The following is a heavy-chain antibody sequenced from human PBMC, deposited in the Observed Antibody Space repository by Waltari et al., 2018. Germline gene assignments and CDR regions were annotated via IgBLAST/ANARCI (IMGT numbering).Heavy chain of an antibody. CDR3: ASYEITMVRGVIRDV. D-gene: IGHD3-10*01. CDR2: IYHSGST. V-gene: IGHV4-4*02. J-gene: IGHJ6*02. CDR1: GGSISSSNW. Sequence: QVQLQESGPGLVKPSGTLSLTCAVSGGSISSSNWWRWVRQPPGKGLEWIGEIYHSGSTNYNPSLKSRVTISVDKSKNQFSLKLSSVTAADTAVYYCASYEITMVRGVIRDVWGQGTTVTVSS.